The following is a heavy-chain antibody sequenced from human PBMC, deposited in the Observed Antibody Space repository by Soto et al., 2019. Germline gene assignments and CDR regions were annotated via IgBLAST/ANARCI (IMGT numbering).Heavy chain of an antibody. CDR2: IIGNSGTT. D-gene: IGHD5-18*01. Sequence: XRCLRLSCVASGFSFSSYYMSWVRQAPGKGLEWVSFIIGNSGTTYYADSVKGRFTISRDNSKNTLYLQMSRLGAEDTAAYYCAKGSTYSFYFDYWGQGTLVTVSS. CDR1: GFSFSSYY. CDR3: AKGSTYSFYFDY. J-gene: IGHJ4*01. V-gene: IGHV3-23*01.